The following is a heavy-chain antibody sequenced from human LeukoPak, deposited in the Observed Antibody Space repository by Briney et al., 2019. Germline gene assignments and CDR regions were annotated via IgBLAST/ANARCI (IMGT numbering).Heavy chain of an antibody. CDR3: ARGGSNSGY. D-gene: IGHD1-1*01. Sequence: PGGSLRLSCAASGFTFSRYVMSWVRQAPGKGLDWVASISGSGGSTYYADSVKGRFTISRDNAKNSLYLQMNSLRAEDTAVYYCARGGSNSGYWGQGTLVTVSS. V-gene: IGHV3-23*01. CDR2: ISGSGGST. J-gene: IGHJ4*02. CDR1: GFTFSRYV.